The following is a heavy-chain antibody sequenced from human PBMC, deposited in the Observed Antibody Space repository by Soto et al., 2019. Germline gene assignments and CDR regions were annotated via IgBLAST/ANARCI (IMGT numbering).Heavy chain of an antibody. CDR2: INSDGSST. CDR1: GFTFSSYW. CDR3: ARFNHAFDI. J-gene: IGHJ3*02. Sequence: GGSLRRSCAASGFTFSSYWMHWVRQAPVKGLVWVSRINSDGSSTSYADSVKGRFTISRDNAKNTLYMQMNSLRAEDTALYYCARFNHAFDIWGQGTMVTVSS. V-gene: IGHV3-74*01.